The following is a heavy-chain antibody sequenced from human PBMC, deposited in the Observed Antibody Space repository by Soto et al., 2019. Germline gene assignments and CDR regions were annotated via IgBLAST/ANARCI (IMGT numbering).Heavy chain of an antibody. Sequence: QVQLVESGGGVVQPGRSLRLSCAASGFIFRSYGIHWVRQAPGKGLEWVAVISYDGSNKYYTDSLKGRFTISRDNSKCTLYLLMNCLRTEDTAVCYCATGVVDSSIAMAFYYWGQGNLVWVSP. J-gene: IGHJ4*02. CDR2: ISYDGSNK. CDR1: GFIFRSYG. V-gene: IGHV3-30*03. CDR3: ATGVVDSSIAMAFYY. D-gene: IGHD2-21*01.